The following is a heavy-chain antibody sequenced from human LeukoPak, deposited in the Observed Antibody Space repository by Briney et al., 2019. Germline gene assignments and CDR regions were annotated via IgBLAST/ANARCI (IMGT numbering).Heavy chain of an antibody. Sequence: GASVKVSCKASGYTFTSYGISWVRQAPGQGLEWMGWISAYNGNTNYAQKLQGRVTMTTDTSTSTAYMELRSLRSDDTAVYYCAVVAATRMEYYFDYWGQGTLVTVSS. CDR2: ISAYNGNT. D-gene: IGHD2-15*01. CDR3: AVVAATRMEYYFDY. V-gene: IGHV1-18*01. J-gene: IGHJ4*02. CDR1: GYTFTSYG.